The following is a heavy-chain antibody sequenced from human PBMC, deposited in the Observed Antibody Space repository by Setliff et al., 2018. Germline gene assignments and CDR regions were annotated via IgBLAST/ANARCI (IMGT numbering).Heavy chain of an antibody. CDR1: GYTFTSYG. CDR3: ARDDGDILTGYYRHMDV. V-gene: IGHV1-18*01. CDR2: ISTYNGDT. D-gene: IGHD3-9*01. Sequence: ASVKVSCKASGYTFTSYGISWVRQAPGQGLEWMGWISTYNGDTNYAQKLQGRVTMTTDTFTSTAYMELRRLRSDDTAVYYCARDDGDILTGYYRHMDVWGKGTTVTVSS. J-gene: IGHJ6*03.